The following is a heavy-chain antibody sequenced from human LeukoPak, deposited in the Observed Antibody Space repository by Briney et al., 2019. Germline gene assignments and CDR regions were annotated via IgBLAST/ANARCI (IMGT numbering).Heavy chain of an antibody. CDR2: ISTGGTT. CDR1: GFTISSNY. Sequence: GGSLRLSCAASGFTISSNYMNWVRQAPGKGLEWVSVISTGGTTYYANSVQGRFTISRDYSKNTLYLEMNNLRAEDTAVYYCARVSGYSGYDTLDYWGQGTLVTVS. J-gene: IGHJ4*02. CDR3: ARVSGYSGYDTLDY. V-gene: IGHV3-66*01. D-gene: IGHD5-12*01.